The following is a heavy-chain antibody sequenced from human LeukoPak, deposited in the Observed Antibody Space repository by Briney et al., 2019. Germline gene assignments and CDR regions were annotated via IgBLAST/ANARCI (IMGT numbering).Heavy chain of an antibody. V-gene: IGHV1-69*06. CDR2: IIPIFGTA. CDR3: VNQKQQPLGSSGWFIPNSYYYYMDV. Sequence: SVKVSCKASGGTFSSYAISWVRQAPGQGLEWMGGIIPIFGTANYAQKFQGRVTITADRSTSTAYMELSSLRPEGTAVYYCVNQKQQPLGSSGWFIPNSYYYYMDVWGKGTTVTISS. J-gene: IGHJ6*03. CDR1: GGTFSSYA. D-gene: IGHD6-19*01.